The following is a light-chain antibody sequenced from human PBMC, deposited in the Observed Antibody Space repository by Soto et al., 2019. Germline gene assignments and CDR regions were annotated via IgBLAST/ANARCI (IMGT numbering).Light chain of an antibody. V-gene: IGKV3-11*01. CDR1: QGVGRF. Sequence: EIVLTQSPATLSLSPGERAALSCRASQGVGRFLAWYQQKPGQAPRLLIYDASNRATGIPARFSGSGSGTDFTIAINNLEPEDFAVYSCQQRGGWPLTFGGGTKVEIK. CDR2: DAS. CDR3: QQRGGWPLT. J-gene: IGKJ4*01.